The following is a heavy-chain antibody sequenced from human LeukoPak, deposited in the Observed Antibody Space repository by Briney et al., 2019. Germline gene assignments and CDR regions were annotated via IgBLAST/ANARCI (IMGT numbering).Heavy chain of an antibody. V-gene: IGHV3-33*01. J-gene: IGHJ5*02. CDR2: IWYDGSNK. Sequence: PGRSLRLSCAASGFTFSSYGMHWVRQAPGKGLEWVAVIWYDGSNKYYADSVKGRFTISRDNSKNTLYLQMNSLRAEDTAVYYCARDTALVGGVPNWFDPWGQGTLVTVSS. D-gene: IGHD3-16*01. CDR3: ARDTALVGGVPNWFDP. CDR1: GFTFSSYG.